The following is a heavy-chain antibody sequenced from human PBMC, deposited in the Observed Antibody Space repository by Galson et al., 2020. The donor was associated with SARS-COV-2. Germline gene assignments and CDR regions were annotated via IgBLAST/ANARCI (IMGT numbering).Heavy chain of an antibody. V-gene: IGHV3-64D*06. CDR1: GFIFSDYA. D-gene: IGHD2-2*01. Sequence: GGSLRLSCSASGFIFSDYAMHWVRQAPGKGLEYVLAISSNGGTSFYADSVNGRFTMSRDNSRNMFYLQMTALRPEDTGFYYCLSYSSTRQNHWGQGTLVTVSS. CDR3: LSYSSTRQNH. CDR2: ISSNGGTS. J-gene: IGHJ5*02.